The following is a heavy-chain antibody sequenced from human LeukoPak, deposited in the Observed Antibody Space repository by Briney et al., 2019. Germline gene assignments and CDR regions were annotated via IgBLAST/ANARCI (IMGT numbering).Heavy chain of an antibody. J-gene: IGHJ4*02. CDR2: IKQDGSEK. CDR3: ARDRQIAY. V-gene: IGHV3-7*01. Sequence: RGSLRLSCAASGFTFSNYWLTWVRQAPGQGLEWVANIKQDGSEKHYVDSVKGRFTISRDNAKNSPYLQMNSLRAEDTAVYYCARDRQIAYWGQGTLVTVSS. CDR1: GFTFSNYW.